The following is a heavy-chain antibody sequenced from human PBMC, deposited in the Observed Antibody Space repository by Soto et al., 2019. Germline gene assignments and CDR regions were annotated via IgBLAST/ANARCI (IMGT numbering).Heavy chain of an antibody. Sequence: QLQLQESGSGLVKPSQTLSLTCAVSGGSISSGGYSWSWIRQPPGKGLEWIGYIYHSGSTYYNPSLKSRVTISVDRSKNQFSLKLSSVTAADTAVYYCARAAYCGGDSSRAFDIWGQGTMVTVSS. CDR1: GGSISSGGYS. V-gene: IGHV4-30-2*01. D-gene: IGHD2-21*02. CDR2: IYHSGST. CDR3: ARAAYCGGDSSRAFDI. J-gene: IGHJ3*02.